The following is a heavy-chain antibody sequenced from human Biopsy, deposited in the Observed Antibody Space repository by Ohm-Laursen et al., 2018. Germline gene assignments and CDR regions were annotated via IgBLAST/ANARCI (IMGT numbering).Heavy chain of an antibody. CDR1: GFSISSGYY. D-gene: IGHD3-9*01. CDR3: ARDRFDLLTPNWFDP. CDR2: VYDSGKS. Sequence: SETLSLTCTVSGFSISSGYYWGWLRQPPGKGLEWIGSVYDSGKSYYNPSLKSRATISVDVSKNQFSLKLSSATAADTAVYYCARDRFDLLTPNWFDPWGQGTLVIVSS. J-gene: IGHJ5*02. V-gene: IGHV4-38-2*02.